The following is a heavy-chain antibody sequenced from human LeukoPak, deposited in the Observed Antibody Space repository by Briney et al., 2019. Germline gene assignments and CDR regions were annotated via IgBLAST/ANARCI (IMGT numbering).Heavy chain of an antibody. V-gene: IGHV3-30*03. Sequence: GGSLRLSCAASGFTFSSYGMHWVRQAPGKGLEWVAVVSHDGSNKYYADSVKGRFSISRDNSKNTLYLQMNSLSAGDTAVYYCARYSDYWGQGTLVIVSS. D-gene: IGHD2-21*01. J-gene: IGHJ4*02. CDR3: ARYSDY. CDR1: GFTFSSYG. CDR2: VSHDGSNK.